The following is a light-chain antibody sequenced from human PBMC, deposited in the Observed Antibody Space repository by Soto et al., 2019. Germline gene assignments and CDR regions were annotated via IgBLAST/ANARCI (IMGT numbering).Light chain of an antibody. V-gene: IGLV2-14*01. CDR1: SSDVGGYNY. Sequence: QSVLTQPASVSGSPGQSITISCTGTSSDVGGYNYVSWYQQHPGKAPKLMIYDVSDRPSGVSNRFSGSKSGNTASLTISGLQTDDDADYYGSSYTSSSSLVVFGTGTKVTVL. J-gene: IGLJ1*01. CDR3: SSYTSSSSLVV. CDR2: DVS.